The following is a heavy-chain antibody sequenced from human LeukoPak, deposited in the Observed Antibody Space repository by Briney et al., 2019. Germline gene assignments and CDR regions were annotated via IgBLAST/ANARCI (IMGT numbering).Heavy chain of an antibody. CDR3: AKRSGYTTGWFFDF. V-gene: IGHV3-23*01. D-gene: IGHD6-19*01. CDR1: GFSFSSDA. J-gene: IGHJ4*02. Sequence: GGSLRLSCEASGFSFSSDAMSWLRQAPGKGLEWVSSISGSGDNTYYAESVKGRFTISRDNSKNTLFLQMNSLRAEDTAVFYCAKRSGYTTGWFFDFWGQGTLVTVSS. CDR2: ISGSGDNT.